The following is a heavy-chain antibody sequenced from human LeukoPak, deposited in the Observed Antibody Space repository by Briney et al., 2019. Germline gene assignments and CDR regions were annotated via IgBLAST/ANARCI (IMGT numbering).Heavy chain of an antibody. CDR3: ARDSALLGAYYFDY. D-gene: IGHD3-16*01. V-gene: IGHV1-8*01. CDR1: GYTFTSYD. J-gene: IGHJ4*02. CDR2: MNPNSGNT. Sequence: ASVKVSCKASGYTFTSYDINCVRQATGQGLEWMGWMNPNSGNTGYAQKFQGRVTMTRDTSISTAYMELSRLRSDDTAVYYCARDSALLGAYYFDYWGQGTLVTVSS.